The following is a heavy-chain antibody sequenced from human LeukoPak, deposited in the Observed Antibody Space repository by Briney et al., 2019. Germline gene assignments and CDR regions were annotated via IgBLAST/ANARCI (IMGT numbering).Heavy chain of an antibody. Sequence: GGSLRLSCVASGFTFSTYWMAWVRQAPGKGLEWVANTNQDGSEKNYVDSVKGRLTISRDNARTSLYLQMNSPRAEDTAVYYCARDRGYSTFDMWGQGTMVTVSS. V-gene: IGHV3-7*05. J-gene: IGHJ3*02. CDR2: TNQDGSEK. CDR3: ARDRGYSTFDM. D-gene: IGHD6-25*01. CDR1: GFTFSTYW.